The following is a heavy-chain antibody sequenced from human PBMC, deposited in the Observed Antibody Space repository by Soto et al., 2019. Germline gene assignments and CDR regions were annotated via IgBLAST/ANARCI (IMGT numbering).Heavy chain of an antibody. CDR2: IFSSGST. J-gene: IGHJ4*02. Sequence: PSETLSLTCTVSGGSINTFYWSWVRQPAGKGLEWIGRIFSSGSTSSNPSLESRVAMSVDTSKNHFSLNLSSVTAADMAVYYCAREGSYSAYNFAHGIQLWSFDFWGQGALVTVSS. V-gene: IGHV4-4*07. CDR3: AREGSYSAYNFAHGIQLWSFDF. D-gene: IGHD5-12*01. CDR1: GGSINTFY.